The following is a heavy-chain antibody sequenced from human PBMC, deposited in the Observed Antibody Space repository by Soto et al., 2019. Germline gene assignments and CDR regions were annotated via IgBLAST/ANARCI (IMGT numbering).Heavy chain of an antibody. CDR2: ISYDGSNK. J-gene: IGHJ6*02. V-gene: IGHV3-30*18. CDR3: AKDLLGYGDYRLYDDCGMDV. CDR1: GFTFSSYG. Sequence: QVQLVESGGGVVQPGRSLRLSCAASGFTFSSYGMHWVRQAPGKGLEWVAVISYDGSNKYYADSVKGRFTISRDNSKNTLYLQMNSLRAEDTAVYYCAKDLLGYGDYRLYDDCGMDVWGQGTTVTVSS. D-gene: IGHD4-17*01.